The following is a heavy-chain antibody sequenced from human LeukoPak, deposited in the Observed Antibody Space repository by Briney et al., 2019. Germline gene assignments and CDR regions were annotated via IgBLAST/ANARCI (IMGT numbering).Heavy chain of an antibody. Sequence: SETLSLTCTVSGGSISSSSYYWGWIRQPPGKGLEWIGSIYYSGSTYYNPSLKSRVTISVDTSKNQFSLKLSSVTAADTAVYYCARDTRGVYYYDSSGYYNFNWFDPWGQGTPVTVSS. D-gene: IGHD3-22*01. J-gene: IGHJ5*02. V-gene: IGHV4-39*07. CDR3: ARDTRGVYYYDSSGYYNFNWFDP. CDR1: GGSISSSSYY. CDR2: IYYSGST.